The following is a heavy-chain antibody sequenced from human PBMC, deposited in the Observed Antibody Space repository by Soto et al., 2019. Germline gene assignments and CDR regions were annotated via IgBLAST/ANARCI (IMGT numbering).Heavy chain of an antibody. Sequence: EVQLLESGGGLVQPGASLRLSCAFSGFIFGNYMMTWVRQAPGKGLEWVSTISDGGESTYYADSVKGRFTISRDNSKNTLYLQMDSLGVEDTAVYYCAPHVHCSGGSCHYDAFDIRGQGTMVTVSS. CDR2: ISDGGEST. CDR3: APHVHCSGGSCHYDAFDI. D-gene: IGHD2-15*01. CDR1: GFIFGNYM. V-gene: IGHV3-23*01. J-gene: IGHJ3*02.